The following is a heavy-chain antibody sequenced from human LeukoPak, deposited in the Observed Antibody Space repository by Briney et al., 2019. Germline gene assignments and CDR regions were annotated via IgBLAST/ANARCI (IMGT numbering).Heavy chain of an antibody. CDR2: IIPIFGTA. CDR3: ARSGGYCSGGSCYSSAEYFQH. Sequence: GSSVKVSCKASGDTFSSYALNWVRQAPGQGLEWMGGIIPIFGTANYAQKFQGRVTITADKSTSTAYMELSSLRSEDTAVYYCARSGGYCSGGSCYSSAEYFQHWGQGTLVTVSS. D-gene: IGHD2-15*01. J-gene: IGHJ1*01. V-gene: IGHV1-69*06. CDR1: GDTFSSYA.